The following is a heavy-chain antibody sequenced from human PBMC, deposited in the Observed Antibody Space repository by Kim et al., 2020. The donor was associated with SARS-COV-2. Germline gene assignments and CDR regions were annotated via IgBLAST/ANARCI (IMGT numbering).Heavy chain of an antibody. V-gene: IGHV4-39*01. Sequence: LKSRVTISVDTSKNQFSLKLSSVTAADTAVYYCARLDGYSSSWYLGYFDYWGQGTLVTVSS. J-gene: IGHJ4*02. D-gene: IGHD6-13*01. CDR3: ARLDGYSSSWYLGYFDY.